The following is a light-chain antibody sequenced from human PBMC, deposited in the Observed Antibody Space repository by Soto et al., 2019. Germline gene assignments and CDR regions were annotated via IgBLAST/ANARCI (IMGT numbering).Light chain of an antibody. CDR1: NSDVVTYDL. CDR2: EVN. Sequence: QSALTQPASVSGSPGQSITISCTGTNSDVVTYDLVSWYQQHPGKAPKLMIFEVNKRPSGVSNRVSGSKSGNTASLTISGLQAEDESDYYCCSYGGGRTYALFGGGTKLTVL. V-gene: IGLV2-23*02. J-gene: IGLJ3*02. CDR3: CSYGGGRTYAL.